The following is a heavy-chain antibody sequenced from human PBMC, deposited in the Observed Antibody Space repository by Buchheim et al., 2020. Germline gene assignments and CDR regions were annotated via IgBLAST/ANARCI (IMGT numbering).Heavy chain of an antibody. CDR1: GFTFSSYG. CDR2: ISYDGSNK. Sequence: QVQLVESGGGVVQPGRSLRLSCAASGFTFSSYGMHWVRQAPGKGLEWVAVISYDGSNKYYADSVKGRFTISRDNSKHTLYLQMNSLRAEDTAVYYCAKDWHYYYYMDVWGKGTT. CDR3: AKDWHYYYYMDV. J-gene: IGHJ6*03. V-gene: IGHV3-30*18.